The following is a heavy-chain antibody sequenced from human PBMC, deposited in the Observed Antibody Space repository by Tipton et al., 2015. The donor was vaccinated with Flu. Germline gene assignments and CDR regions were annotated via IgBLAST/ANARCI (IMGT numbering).Heavy chain of an antibody. J-gene: IGHJ4*02. V-gene: IGHV4-59*08. CDR1: GGSMSSYY. Sequence: LVKPTETLSLNCTVSGGSMSSYYWNWIRQSPGKGLEWIGYVYYSGTTNYNPSLKSRVTISVDTSKSQFSLMLRSVTAADTAVYYCARLSYYDVDLKNFYFDYRGQGALVTVSS. CDR2: VYYSGTT. D-gene: IGHD3-10*02. CDR3: ARLSYYDVDLKNFYFDY.